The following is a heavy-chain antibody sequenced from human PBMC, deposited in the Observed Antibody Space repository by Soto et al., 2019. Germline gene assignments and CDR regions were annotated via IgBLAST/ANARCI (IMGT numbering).Heavy chain of an antibody. V-gene: IGHV4-39*01. CDR1: GGSISRDSYY. Sequence: SEPLSLTCTVSGGSISRDSYYWGWFRQSPEKGLEWIASISYSGSTYYNPTLKSRLIISVDTSKSQFSLKLSSVTAADTAVYYCARLGAYYQSLDPWGPGTLVXVS. CDR2: ISYSGST. CDR3: ARLGAYYQSLDP. J-gene: IGHJ5*02. D-gene: IGHD2-21*01.